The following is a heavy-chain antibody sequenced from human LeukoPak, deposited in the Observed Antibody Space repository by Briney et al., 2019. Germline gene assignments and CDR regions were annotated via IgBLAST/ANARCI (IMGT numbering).Heavy chain of an antibody. CDR1: GFTFSSYA. CDR3: ARWSGSYLAYFDY. CDR2: ISGSGGST. V-gene: IGHV3-23*01. J-gene: IGHJ4*02. Sequence: GGSLRLSCAASGFTFSSYAMSWVRQAPGKGLEWVSAISGSGGSTYYADSVKGRFTISRDNSKNTLYLQMNSLRAEDTAVYYCARWSGSYLAYFDYWGQGTLVTVSS. D-gene: IGHD1-26*01.